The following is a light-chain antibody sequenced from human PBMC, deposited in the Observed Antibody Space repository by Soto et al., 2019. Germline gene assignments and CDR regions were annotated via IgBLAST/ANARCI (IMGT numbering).Light chain of an antibody. CDR3: QSYDSSLRGYV. CDR1: NSNIGAGYD. Sequence: PPASVSGAPGQRCTISRTGGNSNIGAGYDVHWYRQLPGTAPQLLIYGNADRPSGVPDRLFGSKSGTSASLAITGLQAEEEADYYYQSYDSSLRGYVFGSGTKVTGL. J-gene: IGLJ1*01. V-gene: IGLV1-40*01. CDR2: GNA.